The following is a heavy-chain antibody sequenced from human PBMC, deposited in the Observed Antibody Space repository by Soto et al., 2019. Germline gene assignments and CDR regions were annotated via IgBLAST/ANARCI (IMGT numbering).Heavy chain of an antibody. CDR2: IYSSGIT. J-gene: IGHJ6*02. V-gene: IGHV4-61*01. CDR3: ARSYDSSGYYYYAMTV. Sequence: PSETLSLTCAVSGGSVSSGNYYWNWIRQSPGKGLEWVGYIYSSGITKYNPSLKSRVTISVDTSKIQFSLNLRSVTAADTAVYYCARSYDSSGYYYYAMTVWGQGTTVTVSS. CDR1: GGSVSSGNYY. D-gene: IGHD3-22*01.